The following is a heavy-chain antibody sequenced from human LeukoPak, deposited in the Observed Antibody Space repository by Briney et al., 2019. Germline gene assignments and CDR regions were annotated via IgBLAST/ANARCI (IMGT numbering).Heavy chain of an antibody. D-gene: IGHD1-7*01. J-gene: IGHJ4*02. CDR1: GFTFSSYA. Sequence: PGGSLRLSCAASGFTFSSYALHWVRQAPGKGLEWVAVISYDGSNKYYADSVKGRFTISRDNSKNTLYLQMNSLRAEDTAVYYCARGTELRMPDYWGQGTLVTVSS. CDR2: ISYDGSNK. CDR3: ARGTELRMPDY. V-gene: IGHV3-30*01.